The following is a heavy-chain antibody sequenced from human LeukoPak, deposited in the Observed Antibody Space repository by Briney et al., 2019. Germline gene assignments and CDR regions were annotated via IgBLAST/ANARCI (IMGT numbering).Heavy chain of an antibody. CDR3: VRRNRNSWYSFDH. V-gene: IGHV5-10-1*01. CDR1: GYSFTSYW. D-gene: IGHD6-13*01. J-gene: IGHJ4*02. Sequence: GESLKIPCEGSGYSFTSYWISWVRQMPGKGLEWMGRIDPSDSYTNYSPSFQGHVTISADKSISTAYLQWSSLKASDTAMYYCVRRNRNSWYSFDHWGQGSLVTVSS. CDR2: IDPSDSYT.